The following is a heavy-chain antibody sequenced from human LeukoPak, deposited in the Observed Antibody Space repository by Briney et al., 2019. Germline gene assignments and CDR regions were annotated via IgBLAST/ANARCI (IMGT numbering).Heavy chain of an antibody. D-gene: IGHD3-22*01. V-gene: IGHV3-30*18. Sequence: GGSLRLSCAASGFTFSSYSMNWVRQAPGKGLEWVALISYDGSDKYYADSVKGRFTISRDNSKNTLYLQMNSLGAEDKAVYYCAKGGDTMIVDAFDIWGQGTMVTVSS. CDR3: AKGGDTMIVDAFDI. CDR2: ISYDGSDK. J-gene: IGHJ3*02. CDR1: GFTFSSYS.